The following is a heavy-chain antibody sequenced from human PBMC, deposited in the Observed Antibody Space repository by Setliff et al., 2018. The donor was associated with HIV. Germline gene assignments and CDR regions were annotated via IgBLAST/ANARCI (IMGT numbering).Heavy chain of an antibody. Sequence: SETLSLTCTVSGVSIDTHYWSWIRQSPGKGLEWIGHFYYRGSPRYNPSLRSRVAISGDMSKNQFSLKLHSMAAADTAVYFCASGYSSSSYFDYWGQGSLVTVSS. J-gene: IGHJ4*02. D-gene: IGHD6-6*01. V-gene: IGHV4-59*11. CDR1: GVSIDTHY. CDR3: ASGYSSSSYFDY. CDR2: FYYRGSP.